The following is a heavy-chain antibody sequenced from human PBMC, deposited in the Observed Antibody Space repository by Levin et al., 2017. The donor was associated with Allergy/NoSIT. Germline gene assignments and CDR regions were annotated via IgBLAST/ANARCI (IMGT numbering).Heavy chain of an antibody. Sequence: GGSLRLSCAASGFAVRTNYMSWVRQAPGKGLEWVAIIHSGDTAYYADSVKGRFTISRDNSKNMLYLQMNSLRPEDTAVYYCARELNTVTTTAYYFDYWGQGTLVTVSS. CDR1: GFAVRTNY. D-gene: IGHD4-17*01. J-gene: IGHJ4*02. CDR3: ARELNTVTTTAYYFDY. V-gene: IGHV3-66*02. CDR2: IHSGDTA.